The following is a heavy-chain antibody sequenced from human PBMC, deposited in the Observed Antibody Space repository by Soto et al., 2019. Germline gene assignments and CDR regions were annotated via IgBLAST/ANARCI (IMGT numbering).Heavy chain of an antibody. V-gene: IGHV1-18*04. CDR3: ARAPPSIRYYYDSSGDFFDY. D-gene: IGHD3-22*01. CDR1: GYTFTSYG. CDR2: ISAYNGNT. J-gene: IGHJ4*02. Sequence: QVQLVQSGAEVKKPGASVKVSCKASGYTFTSYGISWVRQAPGQGLEWMGWISAYNGNTNYAQKRQGRVTTTTDTSTSTAYMELRSLRSDDTVVYYCARAPPSIRYYYDSSGDFFDYWGQGTLVTVSS.